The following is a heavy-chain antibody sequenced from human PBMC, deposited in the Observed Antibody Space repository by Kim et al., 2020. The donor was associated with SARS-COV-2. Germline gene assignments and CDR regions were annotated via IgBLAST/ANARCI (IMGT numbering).Heavy chain of an antibody. CDR1: GGSISSSSYY. J-gene: IGHJ5*02. V-gene: IGHV4-39*01. CDR2: IYYSGST. CDR3: ASGYSSSWYYWFDP. Sequence: SETLSLTCTVSGGSISSSSYYWGWIRQPPGKGLEWIGSIYYSGSTYYNPSLKSRVTISVDTSKNQFSLKLSSVTAADTAVYYCASGYSSSWYYWFDPWGQGTLVTVSS. D-gene: IGHD6-13*01.